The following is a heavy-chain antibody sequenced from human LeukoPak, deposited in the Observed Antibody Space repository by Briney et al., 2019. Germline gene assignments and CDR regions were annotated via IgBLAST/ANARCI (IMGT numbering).Heavy chain of an antibody. CDR2: INHSGST. Sequence: KPSETLSLTCAVYGGSFSGYYWSWIRQPPGKGLEWIGEINHSGSTNYNPSLKSRVTISVDTSKNQFSLKLSSVTAADTAVYYCAADYGDYYFDYWGQGTLVTVSS. D-gene: IGHD4-17*01. CDR3: AADYGDYYFDY. V-gene: IGHV4-34*01. J-gene: IGHJ4*02. CDR1: GGSFSGYY.